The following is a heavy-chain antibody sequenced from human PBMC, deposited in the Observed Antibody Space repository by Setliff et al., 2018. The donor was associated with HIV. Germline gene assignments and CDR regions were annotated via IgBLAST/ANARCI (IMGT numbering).Heavy chain of an antibody. D-gene: IGHD2-2*01. J-gene: IGHJ4*02. V-gene: IGHV1-8*02. Sequence: ASVKVSCKASGYTFTTYDIIWVRQATGQGLEWMGCMSPNSGNTGYAQKFQGRVTMTRNTSISTAYMQLSSLRSEDTAVYFCARAPRGVGSSSHFDYWGRGTLVTVSS. CDR1: GYTFTTYD. CDR2: MSPNSGNT. CDR3: ARAPRGVGSSSHFDY.